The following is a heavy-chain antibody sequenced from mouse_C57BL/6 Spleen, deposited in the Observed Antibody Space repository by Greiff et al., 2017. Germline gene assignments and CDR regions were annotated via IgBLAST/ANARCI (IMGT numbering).Heavy chain of an antibody. CDR1: GYTFTGYW. CDR3: AGPSSHLYVDV. Sequence: QVQLQQSGAELMKPGASVKLSCKATGYTFTGYWIEWVKQRPGHGLEWIGEILPGRGRTNYNEKFQGKATFTADTSSSTAYMQLSSLTTEDAAIYYCAGPSSHLYVDVWGTGTTVTVSS. CDR2: ILPGRGRT. V-gene: IGHV1-9*01. J-gene: IGHJ1*03.